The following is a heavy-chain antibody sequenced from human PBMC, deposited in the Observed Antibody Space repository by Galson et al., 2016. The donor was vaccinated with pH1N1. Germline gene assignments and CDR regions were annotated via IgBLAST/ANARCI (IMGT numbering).Heavy chain of an antibody. CDR2: VKEDGSER. CDR1: GFTFSSFW. CDR3: VRAVGGAAAY. D-gene: IGHD1-26*01. V-gene: IGHV3-7*01. J-gene: IGHJ4*02. Sequence: SLRLSCAASGFTFSSFWMHWVRQAPGKGLEWVANVKEDGSERYYVDSVEGRFTISRDNTKNSLYLQMNSLRVEDTAVYQCVRAVGGAAAYWGQGTLVTVSS.